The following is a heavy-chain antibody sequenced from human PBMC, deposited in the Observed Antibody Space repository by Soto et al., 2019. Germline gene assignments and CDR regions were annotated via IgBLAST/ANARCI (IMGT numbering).Heavy chain of an antibody. V-gene: IGHV4-59*08. D-gene: IGHD6-19*01. Sequence: PSDTLTLTCTVSGCSISSYYWSWIRQPPEKGLEWIGYIYYSGSTNYNPSLKSRVTISVDTSKNQFSLKLSSVPAAHTAVYYCTRMQYSGGPNNFDYWGQGTLVTVSS. CDR2: IYYSGST. CDR1: GCSISSYY. J-gene: IGHJ4*02. CDR3: TRMQYSGGPNNFDY.